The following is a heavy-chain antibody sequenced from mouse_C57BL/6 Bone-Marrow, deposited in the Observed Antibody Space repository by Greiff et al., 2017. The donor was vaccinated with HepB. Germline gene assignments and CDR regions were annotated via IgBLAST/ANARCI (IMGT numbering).Heavy chain of an antibody. CDR2: ISSGSSTN. D-gene: IGHD2-4*01. CDR1: GFTFSDYG. CDR3: ARPGLMITTRFDY. J-gene: IGHJ2*01. Sequence: DVMLVESGGGLVKPGGSLKLSCAASGFTFSDYGMHWVRQAPEKGLEWVAYISSGSSTNYYADTVKGRFTISRDNAKNTLFLQMTSLRSEDTAMYYCARPGLMITTRFDYWGQGTTLTVSS. V-gene: IGHV5-17*01.